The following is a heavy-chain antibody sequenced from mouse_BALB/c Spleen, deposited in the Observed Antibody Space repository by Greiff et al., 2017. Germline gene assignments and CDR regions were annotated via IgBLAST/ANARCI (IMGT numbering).Heavy chain of an antibody. CDR2: INSNGGST. Sequence: DVQLVESGGGLVQPGGSLKLSCAASGFTFSSYGMSWVRQTPDKRLELVATINSNGGSTYYPDSVKGRFTISRDNAKNTLYLQMSSLKSEDTAMYYCARELGREAMDYWGQGTSVTVSS. V-gene: IGHV5-6-3*01. CDR1: GFTFSSYG. CDR3: ARELGREAMDY. J-gene: IGHJ4*01. D-gene: IGHD4-1*01.